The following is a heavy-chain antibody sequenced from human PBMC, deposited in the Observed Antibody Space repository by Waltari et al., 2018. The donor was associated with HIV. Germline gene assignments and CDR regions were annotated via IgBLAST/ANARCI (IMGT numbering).Heavy chain of an antibody. D-gene: IGHD1-26*01. CDR1: GFTISENY. J-gene: IGHJ6*02. CDR3: ARDPRSSGYYGMDV. Sequence: EVQLVESGGGLIEPGGSLRLSCAASGFTISENYMSWVRQAPGKGLEWVSVIYSGGSTYYADSVKGRFTISRDNSKNTLSLHMNSLRAEDTAVYYCARDPRSSGYYGMDVWGQGATVTVSS. V-gene: IGHV3-53*01. CDR2: IYSGGST.